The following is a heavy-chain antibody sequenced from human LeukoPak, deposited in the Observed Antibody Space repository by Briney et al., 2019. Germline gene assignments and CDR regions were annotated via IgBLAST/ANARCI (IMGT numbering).Heavy chain of an antibody. D-gene: IGHD5-18*01. CDR2: IYYSGST. Sequence: SETLSLTCTVSGGSISSSSYYWGWIRQPPGKGLEWIGSIYYSGSTYYNPSLKSRVTISVDTSKNQFSLKLSSVTAADTAVYYCASENLQLWQNGGWFDPWGQGTLVTVSS. CDR1: GGSISSSSYY. CDR3: ASENLQLWQNGGWFDP. J-gene: IGHJ5*02. V-gene: IGHV4-39*01.